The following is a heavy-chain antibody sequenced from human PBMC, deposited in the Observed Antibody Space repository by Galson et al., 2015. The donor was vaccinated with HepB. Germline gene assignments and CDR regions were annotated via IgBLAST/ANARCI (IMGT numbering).Heavy chain of an antibody. Sequence: WVRQAPGKGLEWVAVISYDGSNKYYADSVKGRFTISRDNSKNTLYLQMNSLRAEDTAVYYCARARGRVGATVSDYWGQGTLVTVSS. V-gene: IGHV3-30*04. D-gene: IGHD1-26*01. J-gene: IGHJ4*02. CDR2: ISYDGSNK. CDR3: ARARGRVGATVSDY.